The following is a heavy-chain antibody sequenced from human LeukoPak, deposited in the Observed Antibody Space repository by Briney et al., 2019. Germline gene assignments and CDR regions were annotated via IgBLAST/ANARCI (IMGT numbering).Heavy chain of an antibody. CDR1: GFTFSSYA. CDR3: ASRSFNYDFWSGYYCYFDY. Sequence: GGSLRLSCAASGFTFSSYAMSWVRQAPGKGLEWVSAISGSGGSTYYADSVKGRFTISRDNSKNTLYLQMNSLRAEDTAVYYCASRSFNYDFWSGYYCYFDYWGQGTLVTVSS. V-gene: IGHV3-23*01. J-gene: IGHJ4*02. D-gene: IGHD3-3*01. CDR2: ISGSGGST.